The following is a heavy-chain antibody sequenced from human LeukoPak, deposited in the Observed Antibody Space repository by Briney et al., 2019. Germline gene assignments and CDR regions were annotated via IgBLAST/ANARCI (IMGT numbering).Heavy chain of an antibody. Sequence: GGSLRLSCAASGFTFSSYWMSWVRQAPGKGLEWVANIKQDGSEKYYVDSVKGRFTISRDNAKNSLYLQMNSLRAEDTALYYCARGYDSSGYYYYYYGMDVWGQGTTVTVSS. CDR1: GFTFSSYW. V-gene: IGHV3-7*01. J-gene: IGHJ6*02. CDR2: IKQDGSEK. D-gene: IGHD3-22*01. CDR3: ARGYDSSGYYYYYYGMDV.